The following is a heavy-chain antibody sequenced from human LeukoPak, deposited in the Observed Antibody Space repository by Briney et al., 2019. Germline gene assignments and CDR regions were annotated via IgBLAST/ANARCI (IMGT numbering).Heavy chain of an antibody. CDR1: GFTFSGSA. V-gene: IGHV3-73*01. J-gene: IGHJ6*03. CDR2: IRSKANGYAT. D-gene: IGHD2-8*02. Sequence: GGSLRLSCAASGFTFSGSAMHWVRQASGKGLEWVDRIRSKANGYATAYAASVKGRFTISRDDSKNTAYLQMNSLKTEDTAVYYCTLLAPYYMDVWGKGTTVTVSS. CDR3: TLLAPYYMDV.